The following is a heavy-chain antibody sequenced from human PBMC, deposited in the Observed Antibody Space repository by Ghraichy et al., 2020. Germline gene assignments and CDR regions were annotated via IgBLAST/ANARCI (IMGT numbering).Heavy chain of an antibody. CDR2: IYYSGST. CDR1: GGSISSYY. CDR3: ARERGPLVASRAFDI. J-gene: IGHJ3*02. V-gene: IGHV4-59*01. Sequence: ETLSLTCTVSGGSISSYYWSWIRQPPGKGLEWIGYIYYSGSTNYNPSLKSRVTISVDTSKNQFSLKLSSVTAADTAVYYCARERGPLVASRAFDIWGQGTMVTVSS. D-gene: IGHD5-12*01.